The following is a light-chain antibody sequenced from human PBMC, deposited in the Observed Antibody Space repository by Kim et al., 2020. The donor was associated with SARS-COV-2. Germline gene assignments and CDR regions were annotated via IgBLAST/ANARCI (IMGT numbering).Light chain of an antibody. V-gene: IGKV1-39*01. J-gene: IGKJ2*01. CDR2: AAS. CDR3: QQSDTAPYT. Sequence: SASVGDRVTITCRASQGISGYLNWYQQKPGKAPNLLIYAASNLQDGVPSRFSGSGFGTDFTLTIRSLQPEDLSTYYCQQSDTAPYTFGQGTKLEI. CDR1: QGISGY.